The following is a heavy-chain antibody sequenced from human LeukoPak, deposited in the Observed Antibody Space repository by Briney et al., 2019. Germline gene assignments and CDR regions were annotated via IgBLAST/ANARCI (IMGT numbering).Heavy chain of an antibody. CDR2: IIPIFGTA. J-gene: IGHJ5*02. CDR3: ARDRVARNDYGDPENWFDP. D-gene: IGHD4-17*01. Sequence: SVKVSCKASGGTFSSYAISWVRLAPGQGLEWMGGIIPIFGTANYAQKFQGRVTITTDESTSTAYMELSSLRSEDTAVYYCARDRVARNDYGDPENWFDPWGQGTLVTVSS. V-gene: IGHV1-69*05. CDR1: GGTFSSYA.